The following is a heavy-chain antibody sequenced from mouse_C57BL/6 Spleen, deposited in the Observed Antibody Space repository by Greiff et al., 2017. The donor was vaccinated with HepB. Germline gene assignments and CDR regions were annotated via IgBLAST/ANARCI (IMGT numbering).Heavy chain of an antibody. V-gene: IGHV3-6*01. Sequence: EVQLQQSGPGLVKPSQSLSLTCSVTGYSITSGYYWNWIRQFPGNKLEWMGYISYDGSNNYNPSLKNRISITRDTSKNQFFLKLNSVTTEDTATYYCARCAFYYDYGAGFNYWGQGTTLTVSA. CDR2: ISYDGSN. J-gene: IGHJ2*01. CDR1: GYSITSGYY. D-gene: IGHD2-4*01. CDR3: ARCAFYYDYGAGFNY.